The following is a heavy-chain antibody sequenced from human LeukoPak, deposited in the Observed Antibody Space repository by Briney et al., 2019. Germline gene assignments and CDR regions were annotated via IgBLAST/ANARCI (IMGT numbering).Heavy chain of an antibody. CDR3: AKIPSGGYSSGWFLYYFDY. D-gene: IGHD6-19*01. CDR1: GYTFTSYG. Sequence: ASVKVSCKASGYTFTSYGISWVRQAPGQGLEWMRWISAYNGNTNYAQKLQGRVTMTTDTSTSTAYMELRSLRSDDTAVYYCAKIPSGGYSSGWFLYYFDYWGQGTLVTVSS. J-gene: IGHJ4*02. V-gene: IGHV1-18*01. CDR2: ISAYNGNT.